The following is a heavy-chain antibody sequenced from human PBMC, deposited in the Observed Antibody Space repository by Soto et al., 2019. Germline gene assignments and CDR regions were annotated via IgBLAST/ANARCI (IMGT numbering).Heavy chain of an antibody. D-gene: IGHD2-15*01. Sequence: PSETLSLTCTVSGGSISSYYWSWIRQPPGKGLEWIGYIYYSGGTNYNPSLKSRVTISVDTSKNQSSLKLSSVTAADTAVYYCARHCSGGSCYLNFDYWGQGTLVTVSS. CDR3: ARHCSGGSCYLNFDY. CDR2: IYYSGGT. CDR1: GGSISSYY. V-gene: IGHV4-59*08. J-gene: IGHJ4*02.